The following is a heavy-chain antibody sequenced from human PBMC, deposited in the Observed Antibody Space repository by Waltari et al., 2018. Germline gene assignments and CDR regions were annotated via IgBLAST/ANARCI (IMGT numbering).Heavy chain of an antibody. CDR2: VCGYSGVT. CDR1: GYTFSTYG. J-gene: IGHJ4*02. Sequence: QVQLVQSGPEVKKPGASVRVSCKASGYTFSTYGISWERQAPGQGLEWMGWVCGYSGVTNSAKKIQGRVTMTTDTAKSTAYMELRSLTSDDTAVYYCARDRRTSLVQSTYYFDYWGQGTLVTVSS. CDR3: ARDRRTSLVQSTYYFDY. D-gene: IGHD3-10*01. V-gene: IGHV1-18*01.